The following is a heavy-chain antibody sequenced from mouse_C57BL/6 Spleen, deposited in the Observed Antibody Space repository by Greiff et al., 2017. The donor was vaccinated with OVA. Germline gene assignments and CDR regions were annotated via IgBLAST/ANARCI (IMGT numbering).Heavy chain of an antibody. Sequence: QVQLKQPGAELVKPGASVKLSCKASGYTFTSYWMHWVKQRPGRGLEWIGRIDPNSGGTKYNEKFKSKATLTVDKPSSTAYMQLSSLTSEDSAVYYCARDDYDKSAWFAYWGQGTLVTVSA. D-gene: IGHD2-4*01. CDR3: ARDDYDKSAWFAY. J-gene: IGHJ3*01. CDR1: GYTFTSYW. CDR2: IDPNSGGT. V-gene: IGHV1-72*01.